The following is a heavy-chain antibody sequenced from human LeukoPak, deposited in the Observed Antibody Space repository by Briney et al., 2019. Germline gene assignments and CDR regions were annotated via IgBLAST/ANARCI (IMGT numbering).Heavy chain of an antibody. Sequence: SETLSLTCAVYGGSFSGYYWSWIRQPPGKGLEWIGEINHSGSTNYNPSLKSRVTISVDTSKNQFSLKLSSVTAADTAVYYCARATYSSGWYFRARQNWFDPWGQGTLVTVSS. D-gene: IGHD6-19*01. CDR1: GGSFSGYY. J-gene: IGHJ5*02. V-gene: IGHV4-34*01. CDR3: ARATYSSGWYFRARQNWFDP. CDR2: INHSGST.